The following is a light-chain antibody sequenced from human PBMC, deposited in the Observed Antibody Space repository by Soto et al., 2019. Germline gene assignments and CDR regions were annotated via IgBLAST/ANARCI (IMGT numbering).Light chain of an antibody. Sequence: EIVLTKSPATLSLSPGERATLSVRASQSVSTYLAWYQQKPGQAPRLLIDDASNSATGIPARFSGSGSGTDFTLTISSLEAEDFAVYYCQQRRNWPLLTFGGGTKVEIK. CDR1: QSVSTY. J-gene: IGKJ4*01. CDR2: DAS. V-gene: IGKV3-11*01. CDR3: QQRRNWPLLT.